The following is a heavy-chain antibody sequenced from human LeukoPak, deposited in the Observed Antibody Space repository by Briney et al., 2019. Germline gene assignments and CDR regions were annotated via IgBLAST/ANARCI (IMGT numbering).Heavy chain of an antibody. V-gene: IGHV1-2*02. CDR3: ARVGPLRIQLWTPGDY. D-gene: IGHD5-18*01. J-gene: IGHJ4*02. Sequence: ASVKVSCKASGYTFTGYYMHWVRQAPGQGLEWMGWINPNSGGTNYAQKFQGRVTMTRDTSISTAYMELSRLRSDDTAVYYCARVGPLRIQLWTPGDYWGQGTLVTVSS. CDR1: GYTFTGYY. CDR2: INPNSGGT.